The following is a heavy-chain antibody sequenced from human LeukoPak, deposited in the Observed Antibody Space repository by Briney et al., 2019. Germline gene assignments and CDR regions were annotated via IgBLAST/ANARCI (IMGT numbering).Heavy chain of an antibody. CDR1: GGSISSSSYY. J-gene: IGHJ5*02. CDR3: ARGLHYYDSSGLVDP. V-gene: IGHV4-39*01. D-gene: IGHD3-22*01. CDR2: IYYSGST. Sequence: PSETLSLTCTVSGGSISSSSYYWGWIRQPPGKGLEWIGSIYYSGSTYYNPSLKSRVTISVDTSKNQFSLKLSSVTAADTAVYYCARGLHYYDSSGLVDPWGQGTLVTVSS.